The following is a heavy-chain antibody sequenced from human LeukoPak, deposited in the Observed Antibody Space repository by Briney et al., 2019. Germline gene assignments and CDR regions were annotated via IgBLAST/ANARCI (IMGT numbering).Heavy chain of an antibody. J-gene: IGHJ4*02. V-gene: IGHV4-31*03. CDR3: ARDTGTYYFAY. D-gene: IGHD1-7*01. CDR1: GGSISSDNYY. CDR2: IYYSGNT. Sequence: SQTLSLTCTVSGGSISSDNYYWRWIRQHPGKGLEWIGYIYYSGNTYYNPSLESRVTISIDTSKNHFSLKLSSVTAADTAVYYCARDTGTYYFAYWGQGTLVTVSS.